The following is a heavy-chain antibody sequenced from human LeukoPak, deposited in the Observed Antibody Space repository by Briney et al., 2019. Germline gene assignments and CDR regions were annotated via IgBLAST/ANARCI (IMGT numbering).Heavy chain of an antibody. J-gene: IGHJ3*02. CDR3: ARPLGYYERDDAFDI. Sequence: SETLSLTCTASGGSISSSSYYWGWIRQPPGKGLEWIGSIYYSGSTYYNPSLKSRVTISVDTSKNQFSLKLSSVTAADTAVYYCARPLGYYERDDAFDIWGQGTMVTVSS. CDR2: IYYSGST. D-gene: IGHD3-22*01. V-gene: IGHV4-39*01. CDR1: GGSISSSSYY.